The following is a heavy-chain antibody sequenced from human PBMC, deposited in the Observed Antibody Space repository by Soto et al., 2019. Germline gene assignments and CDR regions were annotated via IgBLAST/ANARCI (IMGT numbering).Heavy chain of an antibody. D-gene: IGHD5-12*01. J-gene: IGHJ4*01. V-gene: IGHV3-33*05. CDR1: GFAFRSYG. CDR3: AKVDGLPYSGYDAYSFDY. CDR2: ISYDGSNK. Sequence: FAAAGFAFRSYGMRWVRQAPGKGRGWVAVISYDGSNKYYADSVKGRFTISRDNSKNTLYLQMNSLRAEDTAVYYCAKVDGLPYSGYDAYSFDYW.